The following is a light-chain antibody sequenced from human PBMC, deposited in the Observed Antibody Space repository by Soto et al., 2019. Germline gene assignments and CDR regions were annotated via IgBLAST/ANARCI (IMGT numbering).Light chain of an antibody. CDR1: SSDVGGYNY. Sequence: QSVLTQPPSVSWSPGQSITISCTGTSSDVGGYNYVSWYQQHSGNAPRLMIYEVNNRPSGVPNRFSGSKSGNTASLTISGLQAEDEADYYCSSKTSSRTPFVFGTGTKVTVL. J-gene: IGLJ1*01. CDR3: SSKTSSRTPFV. V-gene: IGLV2-14*01. CDR2: EVN.